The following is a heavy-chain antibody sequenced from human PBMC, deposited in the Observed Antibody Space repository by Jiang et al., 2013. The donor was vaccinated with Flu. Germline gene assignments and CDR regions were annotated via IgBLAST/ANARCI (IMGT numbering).Heavy chain of an antibody. D-gene: IGHD2-2*01. Sequence: LLESGGGLVQPGGSLRLSCAASGFTFSSYAMSWVRQAPGKGLEWVSAISGSGGSTYYADSVKGRFTISRDNSKNTLYLQMNSLRAEDTAVYYCAKENLGRYCSSTSCGLFDYWGQGTLVTVSS. CDR1: GFTFSSYA. J-gene: IGHJ4*02. CDR2: ISGSGGST. CDR3: AKENLGRYCSSTSCGLFDY. V-gene: IGHV3-23*01.